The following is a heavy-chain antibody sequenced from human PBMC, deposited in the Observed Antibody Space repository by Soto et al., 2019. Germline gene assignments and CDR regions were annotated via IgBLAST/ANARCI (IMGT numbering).Heavy chain of an antibody. J-gene: IGHJ4*02. V-gene: IGHV4-4*02. Sequence: QVRLQESGPGLVKPSGTLSLTCAVSGGSISSSIWWSWVRQPPGKGLEWIGEIYHSGSTNYNPSPTSRLSKQMDQSKNRFSLKPSSVTAADPAVYYCAREIPLSATSALDDYWGQRTLVTVSS. CDR3: AREIPLSATSALDDY. CDR1: GGSISSSIW. CDR2: IYHSGST. D-gene: IGHD2-15*01.